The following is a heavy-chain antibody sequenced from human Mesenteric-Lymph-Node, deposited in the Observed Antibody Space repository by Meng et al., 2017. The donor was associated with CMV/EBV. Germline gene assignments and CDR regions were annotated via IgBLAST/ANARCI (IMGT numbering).Heavy chain of an antibody. CDR3: ASRIAAAGTGYSGMDV. CDR2: IIPILGIA. J-gene: IGHJ6*02. CDR1: GGTFSSYA. V-gene: IGHV1-69*04. D-gene: IGHD6-13*01. Sequence: SVKVSCKASGGTFSSYAISWVRQAPGQGLEWMGRIIPILGIANYAQKFQGRVTITADKSTSTAYMELSSLRSEDTAVYYCASRIAAAGTGYSGMDVWGQGTTVTVSS.